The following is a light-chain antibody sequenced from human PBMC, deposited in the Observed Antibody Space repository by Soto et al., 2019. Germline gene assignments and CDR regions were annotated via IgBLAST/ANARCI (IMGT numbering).Light chain of an antibody. Sequence: DIQMTQSPSTLSASVGDRVTITCRASQSISSWLAWYQQKPGKAPKLLIYDASSLESGVPSRFSGSGSGTEFTLTISSLQPDAFATYSCRTFGQGPKLEIK. CDR2: DAS. CDR3: RT. V-gene: IGKV1-5*01. CDR1: QSISSW. J-gene: IGKJ2*01.